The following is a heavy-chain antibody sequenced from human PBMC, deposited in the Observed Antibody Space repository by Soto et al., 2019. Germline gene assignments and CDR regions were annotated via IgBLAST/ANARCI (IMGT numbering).Heavy chain of an antibody. Sequence: SETLSLTCTVSGGSISSSSYYWGWIRQPPGKGLEWIGSIYYSGSTYYNPSLKSRVTISVDTSKNQFSLKLSSVTAADTAVYYCARLRGDFWSGYSPKYNWFDPWGQGTLVTVSS. CDR1: GGSISSSSYY. J-gene: IGHJ5*02. CDR3: ARLRGDFWSGYSPKYNWFDP. V-gene: IGHV4-39*01. D-gene: IGHD3-3*01. CDR2: IYYSGST.